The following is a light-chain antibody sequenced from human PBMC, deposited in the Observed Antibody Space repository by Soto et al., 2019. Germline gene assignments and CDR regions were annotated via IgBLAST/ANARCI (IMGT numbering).Light chain of an antibody. CDR3: SAHGGTNPYV. CDR2: DVN. Sequence: QSALTQPPSASGSPGQSVAISCTGTASDIGGYTFVSWYQQHPGKAPKLLIYDVNKRPSGVPDRFSGSKSGNTASLTVSGLQAEDEADYYCSAHGGTNPYVFTTGTKVTVL. J-gene: IGLJ1*01. V-gene: IGLV2-8*01. CDR1: ASDIGGYTF.